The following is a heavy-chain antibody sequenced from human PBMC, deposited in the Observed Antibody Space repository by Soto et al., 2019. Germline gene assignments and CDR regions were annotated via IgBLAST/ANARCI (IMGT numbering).Heavy chain of an antibody. Sequence: GASVKVSCKASGYTFTGYYMHWVRQAPGQGLEWMGWINPNSGGTNYAQKFQGRVTMTRDTSISTAYMELSRLRSDDTAVYYCARGWGPTAAAGTYYYYGMDVWGQGTTVTVSS. V-gene: IGHV1-2*02. CDR1: GYTFTGYY. D-gene: IGHD6-13*01. CDR2: INPNSGGT. J-gene: IGHJ6*02. CDR3: ARGWGPTAAAGTYYYYGMDV.